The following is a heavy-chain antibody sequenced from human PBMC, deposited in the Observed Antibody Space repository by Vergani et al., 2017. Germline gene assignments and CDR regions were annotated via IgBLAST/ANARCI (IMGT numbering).Heavy chain of an antibody. D-gene: IGHD3-3*01. CDR3: ARDARDFWSGYYPYYFDY. Sequence: QVQLVESGGGVVQPGRSLRLSCAASGFTFSSYAMHWVRQAPGKGLEWVAVISYDGSNKYYADSVKGRFTISRDNSKNTLYLQMNSLRAEDTAVYYCARDARDFWSGYYPYYFDYWGQGTLVTVSS. J-gene: IGHJ4*02. CDR1: GFTFSSYA. CDR2: ISYDGSNK. V-gene: IGHV3-30-3*01.